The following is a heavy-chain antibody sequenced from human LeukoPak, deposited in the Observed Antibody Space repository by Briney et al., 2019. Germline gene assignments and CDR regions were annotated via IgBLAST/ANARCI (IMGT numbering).Heavy chain of an antibody. CDR3: ARNRDSDYGPPYWLFAL. V-gene: IGHV4-61*02. CDR1: GGSIGSGSYS. J-gene: IGHJ2*01. Sequence: SETLSLTCTVSGGSIGSGSYSWSWIRQPAGKGLEWIGRVFISGSTNYNPSLKSRASISIDKSKNQFSLKLNSVTAADTAVYYCARNRDSDYGPPYWLFALWGRGTLITVSS. CDR2: VFISGST. D-gene: IGHD4-17*01.